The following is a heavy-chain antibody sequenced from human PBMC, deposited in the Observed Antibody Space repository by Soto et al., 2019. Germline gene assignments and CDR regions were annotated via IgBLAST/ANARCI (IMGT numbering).Heavy chain of an antibody. Sequence: QVHLVQSGAEVKRPGASVKVSCSASGYTFLNYGFSWLRQAPGQGLEWMGWINPYTGNTNYAQKFQGRVTLTTDTSTTTAYMELRYLTSDDTAVYFCARDDLDIVVIPASSPLDYWGQGTPVTVSS. V-gene: IGHV1-18*01. CDR3: ARDDLDIVVIPASSPLDY. D-gene: IGHD2-2*03. CDR2: INPYTGNT. CDR1: GYTFLNYG. J-gene: IGHJ4*02.